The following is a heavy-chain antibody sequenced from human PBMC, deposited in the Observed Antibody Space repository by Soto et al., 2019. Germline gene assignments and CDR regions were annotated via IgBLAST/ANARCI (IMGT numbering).Heavy chain of an antibody. D-gene: IGHD3-22*01. V-gene: IGHV5-51*01. CDR3: ATTGYYDSSGYRNYGMDV. J-gene: IGHJ6*02. CDR2: IYPGDSDT. CDR1: GYSFTSYW. Sequence: GESLKISCKGSGYSFTSYWIGWVRQMPGKGLEWVGIIYPGDSDTRYSPSFQGQVTISADKSISTAYLQWSSLKASDTAMYYCATTGYYDSSGYRNYGMDVWGQGTTVTVSS.